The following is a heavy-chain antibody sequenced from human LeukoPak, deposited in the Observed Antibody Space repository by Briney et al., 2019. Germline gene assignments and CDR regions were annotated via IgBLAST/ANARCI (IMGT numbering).Heavy chain of an antibody. D-gene: IGHD3-22*01. V-gene: IGHV1-58*02. Sequence: ASVKVSCKASGFTFTSSAMQWVRQARGQRLEWIGWIVVGSGNTNYAQKFQERVTITRDMSTSTAYMELSGLRSEDTAVYYCAAVIYDSSGYFRFDYWGQGTLVTVSS. CDR3: AAVIYDSSGYFRFDY. CDR2: IVVGSGNT. J-gene: IGHJ4*02. CDR1: GFTFTSSA.